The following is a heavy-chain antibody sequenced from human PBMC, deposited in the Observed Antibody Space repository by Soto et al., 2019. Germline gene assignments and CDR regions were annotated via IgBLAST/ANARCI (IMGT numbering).Heavy chain of an antibody. J-gene: IGHJ4*02. CDR3: AREVRGTVDY. Sequence: PSETLSLTCTVSGGSISSGDYYWSWIRQPPGKGLEWIGYIYYSGSTYYNPSLKSRVTISVDTYKNQFSLKLSSVTAADTAVYYCAREVRGTVDYWGQGTPVPVYS. D-gene: IGHD3-10*01. CDR2: IYYSGST. V-gene: IGHV4-30-4*01. CDR1: GGSISSGDYY.